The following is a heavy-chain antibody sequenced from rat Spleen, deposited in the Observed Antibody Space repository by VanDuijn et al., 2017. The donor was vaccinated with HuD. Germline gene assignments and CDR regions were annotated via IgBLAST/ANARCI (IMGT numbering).Heavy chain of an antibody. CDR1: GFIFSDYY. Sequence: EVQLVESGGGLVQPGRSLTLSCAASGFIFSDYYMAWVRQAPKKGLEWVTSISYEGDNTYYGDSVKGRFTLSRDNANSSLYLQMDSLRSEDTATYYCTRDRILRSTGFDYWGQGVMVTVSS. CDR3: TRDRILRSTGFDY. J-gene: IGHJ2*01. V-gene: IGHV5-20*01. CDR2: ISYEGDNT. D-gene: IGHD1-6*01.